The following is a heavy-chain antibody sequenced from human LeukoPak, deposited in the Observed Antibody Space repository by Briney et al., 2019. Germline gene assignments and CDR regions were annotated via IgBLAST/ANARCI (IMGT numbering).Heavy chain of an antibody. CDR3: ARVAEGYCSGGSCYSKTFDY. J-gene: IGHJ4*02. Sequence: SETLSLTCTVSGGSISSYYWSWIRQPPGKGLEWIGYIYYSGSTNYNPSLKSRVTISVDTSKNQFSLKLSSVTAADTAVYYCARVAEGYCSGGSCYSKTFDYWGQGTLVTVSS. CDR2: IYYSGST. D-gene: IGHD2-15*01. V-gene: IGHV4-59*12. CDR1: GGSISSYY.